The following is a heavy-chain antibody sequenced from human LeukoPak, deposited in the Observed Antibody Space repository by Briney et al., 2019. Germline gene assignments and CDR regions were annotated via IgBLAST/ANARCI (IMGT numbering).Heavy chain of an antibody. CDR2: IKHDGSEK. D-gene: IGHD3-3*01. V-gene: IGHV3-7*01. J-gene: IGHJ4*02. Sequence: GGSLRLSCAASGFIFTNYFMSWVRQAPGKGLEWVASIKHDGSEKYYVDSVRGRFTISRDNTMNSLYLRMSSLRAEGTAVYYCATDRGWRTSGYYLYYFEYWGQGTLVTFSS. CDR3: ATDRGWRTSGYYLYYFEY. CDR1: GFIFTNYF.